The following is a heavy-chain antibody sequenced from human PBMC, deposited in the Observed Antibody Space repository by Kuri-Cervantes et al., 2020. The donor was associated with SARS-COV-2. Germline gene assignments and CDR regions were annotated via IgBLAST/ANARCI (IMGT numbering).Heavy chain of an antibody. V-gene: IGHV3-30*02. CDR3: TKDEGPVGVDAFDI. CDR2: IRYDGSNK. D-gene: IGHD2-8*01. CDR1: GFTFSSYG. J-gene: IGHJ3*02. Sequence: GESLKISCAASGFTFSSYGMHWVRQAPGKGLEWVAFIRYDGSNKYYADSVKGRFTISRDNSKNTLYLQMNSLRAEDTAVYYCTKDEGPVGVDAFDIWGQGTMVTVSS.